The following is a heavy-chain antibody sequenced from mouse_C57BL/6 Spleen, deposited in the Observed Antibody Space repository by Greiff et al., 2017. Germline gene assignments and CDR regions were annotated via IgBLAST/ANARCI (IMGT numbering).Heavy chain of an antibody. D-gene: IGHD1-1*01. CDR2: IWWDDDK. CDR1: GFSLSAFGMG. V-gene: IGHV8-8*01. J-gene: IGHJ4*01. Sequence: QVTLKASGPGLLQPSPTLSLSCSSSGFSLSAFGMGVGRIRQPSGKGLVWLVHIWWDDDKYYNPVLKSTRTSAKDAAKNPVFLKMEYVDTAATASYDCARIAKYYGSSWDYAMDYWGQGTSVTVSS. CDR3: ARIAKYYGSSWDYAMDY.